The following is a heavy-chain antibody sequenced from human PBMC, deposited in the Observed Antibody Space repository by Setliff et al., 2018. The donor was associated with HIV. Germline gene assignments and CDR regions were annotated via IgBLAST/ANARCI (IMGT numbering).Heavy chain of an antibody. V-gene: IGHV1-69*06. Sequence: SVKVSCKASGGTFSSYAISWVRQAPGQGLEWMGGIIPIFGTTNYAQKFQGRVTMTADKSTSTAYMELSSLRSEETDVDYCARGGRTDNFWSGHYYYYYYMDVWGKGTTVTVSS. D-gene: IGHD3-3*01. J-gene: IGHJ6*03. CDR2: IIPIFGTT. CDR1: GGTFSSYA. CDR3: ARGGRTDNFWSGHYYYYYYMDV.